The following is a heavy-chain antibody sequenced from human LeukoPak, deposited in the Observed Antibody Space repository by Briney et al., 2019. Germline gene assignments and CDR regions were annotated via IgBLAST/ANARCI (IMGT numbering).Heavy chain of an antibody. J-gene: IGHJ4*02. CDR3: ASDLDPSPFDY. Sequence: PGGSLRLSCAASGFSFYSYGMSWVRQAPGKGLVWVSRINSGGSHTNYADSVKGRFTISRDNAKNTLYLQMNSLRVEDTAVYYCASDLDPSPFDYWGQGTLVTVSS. CDR2: INSGGSHT. V-gene: IGHV3-74*01. CDR1: GFSFYSYG.